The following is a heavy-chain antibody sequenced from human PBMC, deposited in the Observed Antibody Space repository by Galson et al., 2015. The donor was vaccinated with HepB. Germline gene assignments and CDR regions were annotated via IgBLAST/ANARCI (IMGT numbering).Heavy chain of an antibody. J-gene: IGHJ6*03. CDR3: ARHYYYYMDV. Sequence: SETLSLTCTVSGGSISTYHWSWIRQPAGKGLEWIGRIYTSGSTNYNPSLKSRVTMSLDTSKNQFSLKLSSVTAADTAVYYCARHYYYYMDVWGKGTTVTVSS. CDR1: GGSISTYH. CDR2: IYTSGST. V-gene: IGHV4-4*07.